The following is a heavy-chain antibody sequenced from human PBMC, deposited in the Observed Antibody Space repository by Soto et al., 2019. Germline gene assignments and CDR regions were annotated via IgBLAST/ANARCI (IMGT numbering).Heavy chain of an antibody. D-gene: IGHD3-22*01. V-gene: IGHV3-23*01. Sequence: PGGSLILSCAASGFTFSTYAMSWVRQAPGKGLEWVSTISGSGATTHYADSVKGRFTISRDNSKNTVYLQMNSLRAEDTAVYYCAKDKGSGFLDFWGQGTLVTVSS. CDR1: GFTFSTYA. J-gene: IGHJ4*02. CDR2: ISGSGATT. CDR3: AKDKGSGFLDF.